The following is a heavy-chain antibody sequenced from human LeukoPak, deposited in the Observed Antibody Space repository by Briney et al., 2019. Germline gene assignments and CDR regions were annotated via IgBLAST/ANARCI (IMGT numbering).Heavy chain of an antibody. J-gene: IGHJ3*02. CDR2: ISSSSSYT. CDR3: AREWELLDDAFDI. CDR1: GFTFSSYS. V-gene: IGHV3-21*01. Sequence: GGSLRLSCAASGFTFSSYSMNWVRQAPGKGLEWVSSISSSSSYTYYADSVKGRFTISRDNAKNSLYLQMNSLRAEDTAVYYCAREWELLDDAFDIWGQGTMVTVSS. D-gene: IGHD1-26*01.